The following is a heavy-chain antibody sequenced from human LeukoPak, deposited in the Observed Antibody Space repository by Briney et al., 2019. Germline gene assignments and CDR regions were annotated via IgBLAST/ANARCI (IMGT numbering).Heavy chain of an antibody. CDR1: GGTFSSYA. CDR3: ARSNYYDSSGYYTYWYFDL. Sequence: ASVKVSCKASGGTFSSYAISWVRQAPGQGLEWMGGIIPIFGTANYTQKFQGRVTITADESTSTAYMELSSLRSEDTAVYYCARSNYYDSSGYYTYWYFDLWAVAPWSLSPQ. D-gene: IGHD3-22*01. J-gene: IGHJ2*01. V-gene: IGHV1-69*13. CDR2: IIPIFGTA.